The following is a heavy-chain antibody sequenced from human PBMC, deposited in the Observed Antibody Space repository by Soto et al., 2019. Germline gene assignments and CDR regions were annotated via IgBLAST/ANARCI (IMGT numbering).Heavy chain of an antibody. J-gene: IGHJ3*02. CDR1: GYSFTSYW. CDR3: AIKWVDGSGGSCYAPDAFDI. CDR2: IYPGDSDT. V-gene: IGHV5-51*01. D-gene: IGHD2-15*01. Sequence: PGESLKISCKGSGYSFTSYWIGWVRQMPGKGLGWMGIIYPGDSDTRYSPSFQGQVTISADKSISTAYLQWSSLKASDTAMYYCAIKWVDGSGGSCYAPDAFDIWGQGTMVTVSS.